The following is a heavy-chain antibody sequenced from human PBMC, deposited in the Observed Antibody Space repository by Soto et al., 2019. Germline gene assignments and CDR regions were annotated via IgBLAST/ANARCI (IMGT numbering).Heavy chain of an antibody. J-gene: IGHJ6*03. Sequence: SETPSLTCAVYGGSFRGYYWSWIRQPPGKGLEWIGEINHSGSTNYNPFLKSRVTISVDTSKNQFSLKLSSVTAADTAVYYCARRPYGFYYYYYMDVWGKGTTVTVSS. CDR2: INHSGST. V-gene: IGHV4-34*01. D-gene: IGHD4-17*01. CDR3: ARRPYGFYYYYYMDV. CDR1: GGSFRGYY.